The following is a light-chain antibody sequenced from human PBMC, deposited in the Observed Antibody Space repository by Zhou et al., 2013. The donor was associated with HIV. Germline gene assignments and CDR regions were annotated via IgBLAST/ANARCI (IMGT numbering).Light chain of an antibody. Sequence: DIQMTQSPSSLSASVGDRVTITCRASQSISSYLNWYQQKPGKAPKLLINAASSLQSGVPSRFSGSGSGTDFTLTISSLQPEDFATYYCQQSYRTPRTFGPGTKVDIK. CDR1: QSISSY. CDR2: AAS. CDR3: QQSYRTPRT. J-gene: IGKJ3*01. V-gene: IGKV1-39*01.